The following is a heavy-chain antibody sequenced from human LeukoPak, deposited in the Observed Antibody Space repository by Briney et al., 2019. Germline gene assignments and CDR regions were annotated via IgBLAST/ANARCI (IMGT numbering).Heavy chain of an antibody. Sequence: GGSLRLSCAASGVIVSSNYMSWVRQAPGKGLEWVSGIYSGVSTYYADSVKGRFNISRDNSKNTLYLQMNSLRAEDTAVYYCARGRPYWYFDLWGRGTLVTVSS. CDR3: ARGRPYWYFDL. CDR2: IYSGVST. V-gene: IGHV3-53*01. CDR1: GVIVSSNY. J-gene: IGHJ2*01.